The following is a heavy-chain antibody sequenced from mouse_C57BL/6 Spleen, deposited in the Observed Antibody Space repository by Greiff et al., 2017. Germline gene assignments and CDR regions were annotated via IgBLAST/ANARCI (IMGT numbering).Heavy chain of an antibody. V-gene: IGHV1-69*01. Sequence: QVQLQQPGAELVMPGASVKLSCKASGYTFTSYWMRWVKQRPGQGLEWIGEIDPSDSYTNYNQKFKGKSTLTVDKSSSTAYMQLSSLTSEDSAVYYCARQHYGSSWFAYWGQGTLVTVSA. CDR1: GYTFTSYW. CDR3: ARQHYGSSWFAY. J-gene: IGHJ3*01. CDR2: IDPSDSYT. D-gene: IGHD1-1*01.